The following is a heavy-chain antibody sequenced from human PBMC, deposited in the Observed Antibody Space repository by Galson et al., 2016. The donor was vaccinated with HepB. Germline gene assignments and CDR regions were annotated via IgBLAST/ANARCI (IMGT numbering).Heavy chain of an antibody. CDR1: GFTFSDAW. CDR2: ITINTAGGTA. J-gene: IGHJ4*02. V-gene: IGHV3-15*01. Sequence: SLRLSCAASGFTFSDAWMSWVRQAPGKGLEWVGRITINTAGGTADYAAPVKGRFTISRDDSKATVYLQMNSLKTEDTAVYYCTTHVFGAPRDWGQGTLVTVSS. D-gene: IGHD1-26*01. CDR3: TTHVFGAPRD.